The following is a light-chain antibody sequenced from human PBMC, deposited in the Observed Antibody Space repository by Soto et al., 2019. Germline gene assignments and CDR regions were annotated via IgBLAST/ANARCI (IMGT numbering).Light chain of an antibody. Sequence: IVMTQSPATLSVSPGQRATLSCRASLSVSSNLAWYQHKPGQAPRLLIYGASTRATGIPARFSGSGSGTEFTLTINSLQSEDFAVYYCQQYKDWYTFGQGTKLEIK. V-gene: IGKV3-15*01. J-gene: IGKJ2*01. CDR3: QQYKDWYT. CDR2: GAS. CDR1: LSVSSN.